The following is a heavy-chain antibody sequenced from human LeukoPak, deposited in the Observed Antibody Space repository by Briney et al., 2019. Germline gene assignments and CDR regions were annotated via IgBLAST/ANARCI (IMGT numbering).Heavy chain of an antibody. D-gene: IGHD3-22*01. CDR3: ARGFHYDSSGYYYFY. CDR1: GGTFSSYA. V-gene: IGHV1-69*05. Sequence: ASVKVFCKASGGTFSSYAISWVRQAPGQGLEWMGGIIPLFGTANYAQKFQGRLTITTDESTSTAYMELSSLRSEDTAVYYCARGFHYDSSGYYYFYWGQGTLVTVSS. J-gene: IGHJ4*02. CDR2: IIPLFGTA.